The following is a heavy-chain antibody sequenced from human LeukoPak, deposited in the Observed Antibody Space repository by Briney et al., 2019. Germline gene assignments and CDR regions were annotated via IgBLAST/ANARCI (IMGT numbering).Heavy chain of an antibody. Sequence: WGSLRLSCTASGFTFSSYWMSWVRQAAGKGLEWVANVNQDGSKQYYADSVKGRFTISRDNAKNSLYLQMNSLRAEDTAVYYCATYSSLNRREFQFWGQGTLLTVSS. CDR2: VNQDGSKQ. V-gene: IGHV3-7*01. CDR1: GFTFSSYW. D-gene: IGHD3-22*01. J-gene: IGHJ1*01. CDR3: ATYSSLNRREFQF.